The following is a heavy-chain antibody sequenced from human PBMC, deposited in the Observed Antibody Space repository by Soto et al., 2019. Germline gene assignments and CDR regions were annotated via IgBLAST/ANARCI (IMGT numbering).Heavy chain of an antibody. Sequence: QLQLQESGPGLVKPSETLSRTCTVSGGSISSSRHYWAWIRQPPGKGLEWIGSVFYSGRTYYNPSLKSRVTISVDTSKNQFSLNVSSVSAADTALYYCARLSFGYDMDVWGQGTTVTVSS. CDR1: GGSISSSRHY. V-gene: IGHV4-39*01. J-gene: IGHJ6*02. CDR3: ARLSFGYDMDV. D-gene: IGHD3-16*01. CDR2: VFYSGRT.